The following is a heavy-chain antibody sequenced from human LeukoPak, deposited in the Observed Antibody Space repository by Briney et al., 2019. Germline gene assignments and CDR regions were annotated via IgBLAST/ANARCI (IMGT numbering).Heavy chain of an antibody. J-gene: IGHJ4*02. CDR2: ISDNSVNT. Sequence: ALVKVSCKPSGYSFTRNGISWVRQAPGQGLDWMGWISDNSVNTKYAHKFQDRVTLATDTSTSTAYMELKSLRSDDTAVHYCARDVTYAFDYWGQGTLVTVSS. V-gene: IGHV1-18*01. CDR3: ARDVTYAFDY. D-gene: IGHD3-16*01. CDR1: GYSFTRNG.